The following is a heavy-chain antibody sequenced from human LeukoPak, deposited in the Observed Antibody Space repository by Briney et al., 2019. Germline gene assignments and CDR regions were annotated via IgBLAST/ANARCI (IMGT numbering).Heavy chain of an antibody. CDR3: ARDQIRGFVDY. CDR1: GFTFSSYA. D-gene: IGHD3-10*01. Sequence: GGSLRLSCAASGFTFSSYAMHWVRQAPGKGLEWVAVISYDGSNKYYADSVKGRFTISRDNSKNTLYLQMNSLRAEDTAVYYCARDQIRGFVDYWGQGTLVTASS. V-gene: IGHV3-30*01. CDR2: ISYDGSNK. J-gene: IGHJ4*02.